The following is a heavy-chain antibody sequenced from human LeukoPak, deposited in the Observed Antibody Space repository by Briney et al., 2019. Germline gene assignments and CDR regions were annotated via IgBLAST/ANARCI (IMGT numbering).Heavy chain of an antibody. CDR2: ISSSSTTI. D-gene: IGHD3-10*01. CDR1: GFTFRSYS. V-gene: IGHV3-48*04. J-gene: IGHJ6*03. CDR3: AAGGDYYYHMDV. Sequence: GGSLRLSCAASGFTFRSYSMSWIRQAPGKGLEWVSYISSSSTTIYYADSVKGRFTISRDNAKNSVYLQMNSLRAEDTAVYHCAAGGDYYYHMDVWGKGTTVTVSS.